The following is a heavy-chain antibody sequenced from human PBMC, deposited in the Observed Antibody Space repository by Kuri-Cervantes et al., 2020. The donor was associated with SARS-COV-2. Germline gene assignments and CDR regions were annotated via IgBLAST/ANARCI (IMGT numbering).Heavy chain of an antibody. CDR1: GYTFTSYG. CDR3: ARVYCSGGSCYSLDY. Sequence: ASVKVSCKASGYTFTSYGTSWVRQAPGQGLEWMGWISAYNGNTNYAQKLQGRVTMTTDTSTSTAYMELRSLRSDDTAVYYCARVYCSGGSCYSLDYWGQGTLVTVSS. CDR2: ISAYNGNT. D-gene: IGHD2-15*01. V-gene: IGHV1-18*01. J-gene: IGHJ4*02.